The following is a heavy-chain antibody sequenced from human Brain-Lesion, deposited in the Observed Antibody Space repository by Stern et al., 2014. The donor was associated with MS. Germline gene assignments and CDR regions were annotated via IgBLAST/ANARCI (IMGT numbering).Heavy chain of an antibody. CDR2: IKADGTEK. V-gene: IGHV3-7*01. D-gene: IGHD3-3*01. CDR3: ARVYNTIYGIVTQRGSGMDV. J-gene: IGHJ6*02. CDR1: GFTFGNYW. Sequence: EVQLVESGGGLVQPGGSLTISCTAAGFTFGNYWMTWVRQAPGKGLEWVANIKADGTEKNYVASVKGRFTITRDNARNSLYLQMNSLRVEDTALYYCARVYNTIYGIVTQRGSGMDVWGQGTTVIVSS.